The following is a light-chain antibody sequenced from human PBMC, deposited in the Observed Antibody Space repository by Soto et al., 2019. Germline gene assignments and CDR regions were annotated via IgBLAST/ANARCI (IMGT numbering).Light chain of an antibody. CDR2: TTD. Sequence: QTVVTQEPSFSVSPGGTVTLTCGLSSGSVSPNNYPSWYQQTPGQAPRTLIHTTDSRSSGVPDRFSGSILGNKAALTITGAQADDESDYYCVLYMGSGIWVSGGGTKVTVL. J-gene: IGLJ2*01. V-gene: IGLV8-61*01. CDR1: SGSVSPNNY. CDR3: VLYMGSGIWV.